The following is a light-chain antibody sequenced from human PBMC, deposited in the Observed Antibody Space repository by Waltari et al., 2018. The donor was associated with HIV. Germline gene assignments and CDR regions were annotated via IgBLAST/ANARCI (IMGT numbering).Light chain of an antibody. J-gene: IGLJ1*01. CDR3: AAWDVSLRGAYV. Sequence: QSVLTQPPSASGTPGQRVTISCSGASSDIGSNYVYWYQQLPGTAPKLLIYRNNQRPSGVPDRFSGSKSGTSASLAISGLRSEDEADYYCAAWDVSLRGAYVFG. CDR1: SSDIGSNY. CDR2: RNN. V-gene: IGLV1-47*01.